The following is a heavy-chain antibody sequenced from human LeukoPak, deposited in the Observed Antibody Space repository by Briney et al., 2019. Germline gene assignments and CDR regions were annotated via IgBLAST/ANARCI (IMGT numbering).Heavy chain of an antibody. Sequence: PSETLSLTCTVSGGSISSYYRSWIRQPPGKGLEWIGYISYSGSTNFNPSLKSRATISVDTSKNQFSLKLSSVTAADTAVYYCAREGTAGTNLNWFDPWGQGTLVTVSS. CDR3: AREGTAGTNLNWFDP. D-gene: IGHD1-1*01. V-gene: IGHV4-59*01. CDR1: GGSISSYY. J-gene: IGHJ5*02. CDR2: ISYSGST.